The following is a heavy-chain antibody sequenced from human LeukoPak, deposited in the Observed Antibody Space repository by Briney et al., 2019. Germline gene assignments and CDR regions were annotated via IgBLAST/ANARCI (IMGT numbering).Heavy chain of an antibody. CDR1: GYPFTTYY. J-gene: IGHJ3*01. V-gene: IGHV1-46*01. Sequence: ASVKVSCKASGYPFTTYYIHWVRQAPGQGLKWMGEINPSGGVTSHAPKFQGRISMTRNTSTSTVYVELSSLRSEDTAIYYCARDFRHIIVVNSILHGEGAFDLWGQGTLVSVSS. CDR3: ARDFRHIIVVNSILHGEGAFDL. CDR2: INPSGGVT. D-gene: IGHD2-21*01.